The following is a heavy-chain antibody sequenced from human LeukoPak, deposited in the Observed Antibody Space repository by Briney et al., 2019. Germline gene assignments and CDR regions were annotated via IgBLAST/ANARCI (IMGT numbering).Heavy chain of an antibody. Sequence: PGGSLRLSCAASGFTFSSYDMHWVRQATGKGLEWVSGIGIAGDTYYPGSVKGRFTISRDNSKDTLYLQMNSLRAEDTAVYYCARVNRPLERIGDAFDIWGQGTMVTVSS. J-gene: IGHJ3*02. CDR1: GFTFSSYD. D-gene: IGHD1-1*01. CDR3: ARVNRPLERIGDAFDI. V-gene: IGHV3-13*01. CDR2: IGIAGDT.